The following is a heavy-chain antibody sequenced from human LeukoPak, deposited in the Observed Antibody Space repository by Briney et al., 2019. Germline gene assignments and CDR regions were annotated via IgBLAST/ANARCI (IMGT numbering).Heavy chain of an antibody. J-gene: IGHJ6*03. CDR1: GGSFSGYY. Sequence: SETLSLTCAVYGGSFSGYYWSWIRQPPGKGLEWIGEINHSGSTNYNPSLQSRVTMSVDTSKNQFSLNLTSVTAADTAVYYCARLQSYGSGRSYYMDVWANGATVTVSS. CDR3: ARLQSYGSGRSYYMDV. CDR2: INHSGST. V-gene: IGHV4-34*01. D-gene: IGHD3-10*01.